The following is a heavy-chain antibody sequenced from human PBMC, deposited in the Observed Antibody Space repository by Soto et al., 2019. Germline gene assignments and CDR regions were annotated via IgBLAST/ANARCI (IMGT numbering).Heavy chain of an antibody. Sequence: PGGSLRLSCAASGFTFSSYAMNWVRQAPGKGLEWVGRIKSKTDGGTTDYAAPVKGRFTISRDDSKNTLYLQMNSLKIEDITVYYCTTLLVVVPGRYYYYGMDVWGQGTTVTVSS. CDR1: GFTFSSYA. J-gene: IGHJ6*02. CDR3: TTLLVVVPGRYYYYGMDV. CDR2: IKSKTDGGTT. V-gene: IGHV3-15*07. D-gene: IGHD2-15*01.